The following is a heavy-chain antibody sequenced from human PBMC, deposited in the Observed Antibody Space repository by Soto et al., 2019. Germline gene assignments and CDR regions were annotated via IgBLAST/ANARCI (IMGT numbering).Heavy chain of an antibody. CDR2: INHSGST. CDR3: ARVRQRYSSSWYLDVHYYYGMDV. CDR1: GGSFSGYY. V-gene: IGHV4-34*01. J-gene: IGHJ6*02. Sequence: SETLSLTCAVYGGSFSGYYWSWIRQPPGKGLEWIGEINHSGSTNYNPSLKSRVTISVDTSKNQFSLKLSSVTAADTAVYYCARVRQRYSSSWYLDVHYYYGMDVWGQGTTVTVSS. D-gene: IGHD6-13*01.